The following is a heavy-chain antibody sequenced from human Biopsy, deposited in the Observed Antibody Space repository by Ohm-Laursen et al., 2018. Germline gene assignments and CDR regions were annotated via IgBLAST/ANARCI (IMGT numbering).Heavy chain of an antibody. CDR3: ARELGNGMDV. Sequence: SLRLSCAAVGFSFTSYTMNWVRQVPGKGLEWVSSITSRSGYKYYADSVKGRFTISRDNADNSLHLQMKSLRAEDTAVYYCARELGNGMDVWGQGTPVTVSS. CDR1: GFSFTSYT. CDR2: ITSRSGYK. J-gene: IGHJ6*02. V-gene: IGHV3-21*04.